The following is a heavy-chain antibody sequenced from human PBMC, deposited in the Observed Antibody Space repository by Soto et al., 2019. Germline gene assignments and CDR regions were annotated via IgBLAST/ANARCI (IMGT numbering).Heavy chain of an antibody. D-gene: IGHD5-18*01. CDR3: AREAYRGYSYPIY. CDR2: ISDSGSNT. J-gene: IGHJ4*02. V-gene: IGHV3-48*04. Sequence: GGSLRLSCAAFGFKISSSSMNWVRQAPGRGLEWVAYISDSGSNTLYADSVKGRFAVFRDNAKSSLYLQMNSLRAEDTALYYCAREAYRGYSYPIYWGRGILVTVSS. CDR1: GFKISSSS.